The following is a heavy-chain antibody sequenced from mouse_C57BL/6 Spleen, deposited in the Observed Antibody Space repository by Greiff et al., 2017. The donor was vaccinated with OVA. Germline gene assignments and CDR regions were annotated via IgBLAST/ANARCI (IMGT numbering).Heavy chain of an antibody. CDR1: GYSFTGYY. Sequence: EVQLQESGPELVKPGASVKISCKASGYSFTGYYMNWVKQSPEKSLEWIGEINPSTGGTTYNQKFKAKATLTVDKSSSTAYMQLKSLTSEDSAVYYCARSHGGAMDYWGQGTSVTVSS. J-gene: IGHJ4*01. V-gene: IGHV1-42*01. CDR2: INPSTGGT. CDR3: ARSHGGAMDY.